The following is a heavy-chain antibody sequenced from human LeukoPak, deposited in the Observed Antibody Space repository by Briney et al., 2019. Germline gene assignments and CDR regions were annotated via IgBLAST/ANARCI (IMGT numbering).Heavy chain of an antibody. CDR3: ARDRGPNTFDY. CDR2: IKHDGSET. Sequence: PGGSLRLSCAASGFSFSTYWMIWVRQTPEEGLEWVASIKHDGSETYYLDSVKGRITISKDNAKNSLFLQMNSLRAEDTGVYYCARDRGPNTFDYWGQGTLVTVSS. D-gene: IGHD3-10*01. V-gene: IGHV3-7*01. J-gene: IGHJ4*02. CDR1: GFSFSTYW.